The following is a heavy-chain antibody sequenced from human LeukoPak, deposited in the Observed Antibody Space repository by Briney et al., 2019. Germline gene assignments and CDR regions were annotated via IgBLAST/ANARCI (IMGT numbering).Heavy chain of an antibody. D-gene: IGHD4-11*01. J-gene: IGHJ6*03. CDR3: ARGVPKTSYYYYYMDV. Sequence: QPGGSLRLSCAASGFTFSSYWMSWVRQAPGKGLEWVANIKQDGSEKYYVDSVKGRFTISRDNAKNSPYLQMNSLRAEDTAVYYCARGVPKTSYYYYYMDVWGKGTTVTVSS. CDR2: IKQDGSEK. CDR1: GFTFSSYW. V-gene: IGHV3-7*01.